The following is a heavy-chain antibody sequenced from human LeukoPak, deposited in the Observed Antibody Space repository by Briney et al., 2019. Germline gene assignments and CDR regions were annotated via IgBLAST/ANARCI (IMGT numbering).Heavy chain of an antibody. J-gene: IGHJ4*02. V-gene: IGHV4-59*01. CDR1: GGSITGYH. Sequence: SETLSLTCTVSGGSITGYHWSWIRQPPGKGLEWIGSISYSGSTNYNPSLKSRVTTSEDTSNHRFSLKLSSVTAADTAVYYCARDQDCGGDCYIFDYWGQGILVTVSS. D-gene: IGHD2-21*02. CDR2: ISYSGST. CDR3: ARDQDCGGDCYIFDY.